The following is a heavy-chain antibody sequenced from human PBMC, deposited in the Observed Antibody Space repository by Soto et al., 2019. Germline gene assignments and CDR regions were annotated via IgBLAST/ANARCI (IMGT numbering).Heavy chain of an antibody. J-gene: IGHJ4*02. D-gene: IGHD1-26*01. CDR1: GFTFSSYC. CDR3: AKEGGLSGSYYISSSYYFDY. Sequence: QVQLVESGGGVVQPGRSLRLSCAASGFTFSSYCMHWVRQAPGKGLEWVAIISYDGSNTYYADSVKGRFTISRDNSKNTLYLQMNSLRAEDTSVYYCAKEGGLSGSYYISSSYYFDYWGQGTLVTVSS. CDR2: ISYDGSNT. V-gene: IGHV3-30*18.